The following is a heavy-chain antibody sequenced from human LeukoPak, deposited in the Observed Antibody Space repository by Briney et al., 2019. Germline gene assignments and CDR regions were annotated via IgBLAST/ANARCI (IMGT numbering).Heavy chain of an antibody. Sequence: SETLSLTCAVYGGSFSGYYWSWIRQPPGKGLEWIGEISYSGTTDYNPSLKNRVTISIDTSKNQFSLKLSSVTAADTAVYYCARGHKRVISYLNRFDPWGQGTLVTVSS. CDR2: ISYSGTT. CDR1: GGSFSGYY. D-gene: IGHD2-21*01. J-gene: IGHJ5*02. V-gene: IGHV4-34*01. CDR3: ARGHKRVISYLNRFDP.